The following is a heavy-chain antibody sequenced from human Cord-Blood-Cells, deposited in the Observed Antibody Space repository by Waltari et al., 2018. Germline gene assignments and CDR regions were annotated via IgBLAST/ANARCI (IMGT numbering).Heavy chain of an antibody. D-gene: IGHD1-1*01. Sequence: QVQLVESGGGVVQPGRSLRLSCAASGFTFSSYGMHWVRQAPGKGLELVAVIWYDGSNKYYAGSVKGRFTISRDNSKNTLYLQMNSLRAEDTAVYYCARDRAQLELDYWGQGTLVTVSS. V-gene: IGHV3-33*01. CDR3: ARDRAQLELDY. J-gene: IGHJ4*02. CDR2: IWYDGSNK. CDR1: GFTFSSYG.